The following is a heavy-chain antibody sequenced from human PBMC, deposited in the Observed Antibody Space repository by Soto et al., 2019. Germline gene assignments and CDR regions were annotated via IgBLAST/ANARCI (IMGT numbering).Heavy chain of an antibody. V-gene: IGHV1-8*01. CDR1: GYTFTSYD. CDR2: MNPNSGNT. Sequence: QVQLVQSGAEVKKPGASVKVSCKASGYTFTSYDINWVRQATGQGLEWMGWMNPNSGNTGYAQKFLGRLTMTRNTVISTAYMELSSLRSEDTAVYYCARVPLKGYGSGSYAAFDIWGQGTMVTVSS. D-gene: IGHD3-10*01. CDR3: ARVPLKGYGSGSYAAFDI. J-gene: IGHJ3*02.